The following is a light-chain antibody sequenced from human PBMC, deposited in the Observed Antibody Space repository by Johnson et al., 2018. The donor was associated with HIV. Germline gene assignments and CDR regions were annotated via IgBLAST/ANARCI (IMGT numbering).Light chain of an antibody. CDR3: GTWDSSLSAYV. V-gene: IGLV1-51*01. CDR1: SSNIGNNY. Sequence: QPPSVSAAPGQQVTISCSGSSSNIGNNYVSWYQQLPGTAPKLLIYDNNKRPSGIPDRFSGSKSGTSASLGITGLQTGDEADYYCGTWDSSLSAYVFGTGTKVTVL. CDR2: DNN. J-gene: IGLJ1*01.